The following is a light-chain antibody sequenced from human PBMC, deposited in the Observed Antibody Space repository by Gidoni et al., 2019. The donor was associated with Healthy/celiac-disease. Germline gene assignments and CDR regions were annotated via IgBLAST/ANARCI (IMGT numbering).Light chain of an antibody. CDR1: QSVSSY. Sequence: IVLTQSPATLSLSPGERATPSCRASQSVSSYLAWYQQKPGQAPKLLIYDASNRATGIPARFSGSGSGTDFTLTISSLEPEGFAVYYRQQRSNWPPLTFGGGTKVEIK. CDR2: DAS. V-gene: IGKV3-11*01. J-gene: IGKJ4*01. CDR3: QQRSNWPPLT.